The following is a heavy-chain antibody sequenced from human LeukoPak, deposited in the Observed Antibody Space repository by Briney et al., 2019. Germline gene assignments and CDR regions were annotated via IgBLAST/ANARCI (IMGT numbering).Heavy chain of an antibody. J-gene: IGHJ5*02. CDR1: GFTFSDYY. V-gene: IGHV3-11*06. Sequence: PGGSLRLSCAASGFTFSDYYMSWIRQAPGKGLEWVSYISSSSSYTNYADSVKGRFTISRDNAKNSLYLQMNSLRAEDTAVYYCARFGGYGSASYSNWFDPWGQGTLVTVSS. D-gene: IGHD3-10*01. CDR3: ARFGGYGSASYSNWFDP. CDR2: ISSSSSYT.